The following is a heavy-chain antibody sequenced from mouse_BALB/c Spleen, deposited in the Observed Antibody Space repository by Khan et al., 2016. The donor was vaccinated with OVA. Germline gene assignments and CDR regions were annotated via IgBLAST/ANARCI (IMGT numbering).Heavy chain of an antibody. Sequence: QVQLKESGAELVKPGASVKLSCKASGYTFTSYDINWVRQRPEQGLEWIGWMFPGDGSTKYNENFKGKATLTKDKSSSTAYMQLSRLTSEDSGAYFCARGGYGGFAYWGQGTLVTVSA. CDR1: GYTFTSYD. V-gene: IGHV1-85*01. CDR2: MFPGDGST. J-gene: IGHJ3*01. D-gene: IGHD2-14*01. CDR3: ARGGYGGFAY.